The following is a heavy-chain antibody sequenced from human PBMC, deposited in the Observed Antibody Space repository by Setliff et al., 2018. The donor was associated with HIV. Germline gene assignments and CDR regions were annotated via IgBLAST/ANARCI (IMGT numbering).Heavy chain of an antibody. V-gene: IGHV4-4*08. CDR1: YGSLNNHY. CDR2: IYIGST. CDR3: ANDGPAVDTAKDY. J-gene: IGHJ4*02. D-gene: IGHD5-18*01. Sequence: SETLSLTCSIFYGSLNNHYWTWIRQPPGKGLEWLGHIYIGSTNSNPSLKSRVTISADTSKNQFSLKLSSVTAADTAVDYCANDGPAVDTAKDYWGQGTLVAVSS.